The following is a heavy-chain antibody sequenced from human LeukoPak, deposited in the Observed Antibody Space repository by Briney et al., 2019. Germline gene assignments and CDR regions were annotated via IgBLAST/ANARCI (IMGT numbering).Heavy chain of an antibody. J-gene: IGHJ3*02. Sequence: PGGSLRLSCAASGFTLSSYSMNWVRQAPGRGLEWVSSISSGSSYIYYADSVKGRFTISRDNAKNSLYLQMNSLRAEDTAVYYCAGENDLTPNDAFDIWGQGTMVTVSS. V-gene: IGHV3-21*01. CDR3: AGENDLTPNDAFDI. CDR2: ISSGSSYI. CDR1: GFTLSSYS.